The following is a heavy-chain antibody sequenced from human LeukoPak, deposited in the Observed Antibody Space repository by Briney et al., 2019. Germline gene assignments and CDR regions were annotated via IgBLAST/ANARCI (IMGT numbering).Heavy chain of an antibody. CDR1: GFTVRSFY. CDR3: ARGTGEVTAGYY. V-gene: IGHV3-53*01. Sequence: GGSLRLSCAASGFTVRSFYMSWIRQAPGKGLEWVSVIYNDGRTFYADSVKGRFTISRDDSKNTLSLQMNSLRADDTAVYYCARGTGEVTAGYYWGQGTLVTVSS. J-gene: IGHJ4*02. CDR2: IYNDGRT. D-gene: IGHD2-21*02.